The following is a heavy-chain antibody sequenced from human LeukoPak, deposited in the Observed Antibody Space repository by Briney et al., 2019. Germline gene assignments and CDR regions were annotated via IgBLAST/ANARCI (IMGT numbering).Heavy chain of an antibody. Sequence: GGSLRLSCAASGFTFSSYSMNWVRQAPGKGLEWVSYISSSSSTIYYADSVKGRFTISRDNAKNSLYLQMNSLRAEDTAVCYCARDSGSGLYGMDVWGQGTTVTVSS. CDR3: ARDSGSGLYGMDV. V-gene: IGHV3-48*01. CDR1: GFTFSSYS. J-gene: IGHJ6*02. D-gene: IGHD6-19*01. CDR2: ISSSSSTI.